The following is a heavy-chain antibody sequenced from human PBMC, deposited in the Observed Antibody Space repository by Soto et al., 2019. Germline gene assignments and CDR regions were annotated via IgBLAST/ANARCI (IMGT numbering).Heavy chain of an antibody. D-gene: IGHD6-13*01. J-gene: IGHJ2*01. CDR2: IYYSGGT. CDR1: GGSISSSNYY. V-gene: IGHV4-39*01. Sequence: QLQLQESGPGLVKPSETLSLTCTVSGGSISSSNYYWGWIRQPPGKGLEWIGTIYYSGGTYYNPSLKSRATISXXTXKXXFSLKLSSVTAADTAVFYCARQPGAAARWGWYFDLWGRGTLVTVSS. CDR3: ARQPGAAARWGWYFDL.